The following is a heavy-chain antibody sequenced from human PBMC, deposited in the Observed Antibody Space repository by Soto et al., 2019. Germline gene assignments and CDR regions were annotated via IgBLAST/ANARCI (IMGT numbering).Heavy chain of an antibody. CDR1: GYTFTSYG. J-gene: IGHJ6*02. D-gene: IGHD1-26*01. CDR3: ARDGGSGGYYYSYGMDV. Sequence: QVQLVQSGAEVKKPGASVKVSCKASGYTFTSYGISWVRQAPGQGLEWMGWISAYNGNTNYAQKLQGRVTMTTDTSTSKAYMELRRLRSDDTAVYYCARDGGSGGYYYSYGMDVWGQGTTVTVSS. V-gene: IGHV1-18*01. CDR2: ISAYNGNT.